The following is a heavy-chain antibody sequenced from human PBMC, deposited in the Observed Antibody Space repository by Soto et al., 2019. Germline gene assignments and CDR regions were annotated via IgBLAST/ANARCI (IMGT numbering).Heavy chain of an antibody. CDR2: IYTSGST. CDR1: GVTISSYY. V-gene: IGHV4-4*07. D-gene: IGHD5-12*01. Sequence: AETLSLTCTASGVTISSYYRSWVRQPAGKGLEWIGRIYTSGSTNYNTSLKSRVTMSVDTSKNQLSLELSSVTAADTAVYYCARVGYVNAFDIWGQGTMVTVSS. CDR3: ARVGYVNAFDI. J-gene: IGHJ3*02.